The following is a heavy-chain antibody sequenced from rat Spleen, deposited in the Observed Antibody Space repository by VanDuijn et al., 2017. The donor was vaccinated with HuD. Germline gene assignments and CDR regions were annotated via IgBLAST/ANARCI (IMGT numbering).Heavy chain of an antibody. Sequence: EVQLVESGGGLVQPGRSLKLSCAASGFTFSDYTMAWVRQAPKKGLEWVATISYDGSSTYYRDSVKGRFTISRDNAKSTLYLQMDSLRSEDSATYYCARRGYRYNYFDYWGQGVMVTVSS. CDR3: ARRGYRYNYFDY. CDR1: GFTFSDYT. V-gene: IGHV5-7*01. CDR2: ISYDGSST. J-gene: IGHJ2*01. D-gene: IGHD1-5*01.